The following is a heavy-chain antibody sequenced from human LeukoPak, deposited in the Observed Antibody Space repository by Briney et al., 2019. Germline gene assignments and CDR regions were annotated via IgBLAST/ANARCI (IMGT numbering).Heavy chain of an antibody. J-gene: IGHJ4*02. CDR1: GGSFSGYY. V-gene: IGHV4-34*01. CDR2: INHSVST. Sequence: SETLSLTCAVYGGSFSGYYWSWIRQPPGKGLEWIGEINHSVSTNYNPSLKSRVTISVDTSKNQFSLKLSSVTAADTAVYYCAGLWGNIAARPAFFSFDYWGQGTLVTVSS. D-gene: IGHD6-6*01. CDR3: AGLWGNIAARPAFFSFDY.